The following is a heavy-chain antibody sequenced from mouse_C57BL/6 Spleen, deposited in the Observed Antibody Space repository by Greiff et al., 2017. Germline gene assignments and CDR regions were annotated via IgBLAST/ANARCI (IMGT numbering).Heavy chain of an antibody. CDR1: GYSITSGYY. V-gene: IGHV3-6*01. D-gene: IGHD2-3*01. CDR2: ISYDGSN. CDR3: ARDQDGYYGEAWFAY. Sequence: EVKLQESGPGLVKPSQSLSLTCSVTGYSITSGYYWNWIRQFPGNKLEWMGYISYDGSNNYNPSLKNRISITRDTSKNQFFLKLNSVTTEDTATYYCARDQDGYYGEAWFAYWGQGTLVTVSA. J-gene: IGHJ3*01.